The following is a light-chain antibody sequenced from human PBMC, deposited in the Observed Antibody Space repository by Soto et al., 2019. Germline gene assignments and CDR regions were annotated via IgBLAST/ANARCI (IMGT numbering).Light chain of an antibody. CDR3: QQYGSSPSVT. CDR2: GAS. J-gene: IGKJ3*01. CDR1: QGVSSSD. V-gene: IGKV3-20*01. Sequence: EIVLTQSPGTLSLSPGERATLSCRASQGVSSSDLAWYQQKPGQAPRLLIYGASSRATGIPDRFSGSGSGTDFTLTISRLEPEDFAVYYCQQYGSSPSVTFGPGTKADIK.